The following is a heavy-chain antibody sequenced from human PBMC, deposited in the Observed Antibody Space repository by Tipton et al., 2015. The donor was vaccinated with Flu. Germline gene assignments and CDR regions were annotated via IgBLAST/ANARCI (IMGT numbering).Heavy chain of an antibody. CDR2: INQDGTEK. CDR1: GFTFTSSW. Sequence: SLRLSCAASGFTFTSSWMNWVRQAPGKGLEWVANINQDGTEKYYGDSVRGRFTLSRDNVDNSVYLQMNSLRVEDTAVYYCAGEYSTSFWGQGTLVTVSS. V-gene: IGHV3-7*01. J-gene: IGHJ4*02. CDR3: AGEYSTSF. D-gene: IGHD2-2*01.